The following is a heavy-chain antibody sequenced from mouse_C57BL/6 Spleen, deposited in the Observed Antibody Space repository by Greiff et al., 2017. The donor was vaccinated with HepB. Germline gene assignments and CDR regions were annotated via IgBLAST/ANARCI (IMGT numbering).Heavy chain of an antibody. CDR2: IRLKSDNYAT. J-gene: IGHJ3*01. Sequence: EVMLVESGGGLVQPGGSMKLSCVASGFTFSNYWMNWVRQSPEKGLEWVAQIRLKSDNYATHYAESVKGRFTISRDDSKSSVYLQMNNLRAEDTGIYYCSSMITTGPAWFAYWGQGTLVTVSA. CDR1: GFTFSNYW. D-gene: IGHD2-4*01. CDR3: SSMITTGPAWFAY. V-gene: IGHV6-3*01.